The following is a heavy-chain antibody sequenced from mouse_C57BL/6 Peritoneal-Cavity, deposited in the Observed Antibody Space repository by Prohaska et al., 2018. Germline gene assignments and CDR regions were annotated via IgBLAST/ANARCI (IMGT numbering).Heavy chain of an antibody. CDR2: INPYNCGI. V-gene: IGHV1-19*01. Sequence: EVQLQQSGPVLVKPGASVKMSCKASGYTFTDYYMNWVKQSHGKSLEWIVVINPYNCGISYNQKFKGKDTLTVDQSSSTAYMGLDSLTSEDSAVYYCASYYGSSHFDYWGQGTTLTVSS. D-gene: IGHD1-1*01. J-gene: IGHJ2*01. CDR3: ASYYGSSHFDY. CDR1: GYTFTDYY.